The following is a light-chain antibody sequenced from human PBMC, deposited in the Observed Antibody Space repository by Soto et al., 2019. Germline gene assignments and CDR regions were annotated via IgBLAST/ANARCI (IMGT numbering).Light chain of an antibody. Sequence: EIVLTQSPGTLSLSPGERATLSCGASHSVRSSYLAWYQQKPGQAPRLLIYDASTRATGIPGRFSGSGSGTEFTLTISSLQSEDFAVYFCQQYDDWPPYTFGQGTKVDIK. CDR1: HSVRSSY. CDR2: DAS. CDR3: QQYDDWPPYT. V-gene: IGKV3-15*01. J-gene: IGKJ2*01.